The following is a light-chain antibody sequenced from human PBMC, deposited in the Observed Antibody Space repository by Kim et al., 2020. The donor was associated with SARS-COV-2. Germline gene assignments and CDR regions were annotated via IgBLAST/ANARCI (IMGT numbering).Light chain of an antibody. J-gene: IGKJ5*01. CDR1: QSGNSGH. V-gene: IGKV3-20*01. CDR3: QQYNNPPIT. CDR2: GAS. Sequence: APRGRAALSCRTSQSGNSGHVVWYQQRPGQPPRLVIDGASSRVTGTPARFSGSGSGTDFTLTISRLQSEDFAVYYCQQYNNPPITFGQGTQLEIK.